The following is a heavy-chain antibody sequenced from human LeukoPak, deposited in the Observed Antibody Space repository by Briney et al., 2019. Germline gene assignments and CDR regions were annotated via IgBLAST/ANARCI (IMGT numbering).Heavy chain of an antibody. CDR3: ARALPHSSGWLY. CDR1: GGSISSYY. V-gene: IGHV4-59*01. J-gene: IGHJ4*02. D-gene: IGHD6-19*01. CDR2: IYYSGST. Sequence: SETLSLTCTVSGGSISSYYWSWIRQPPGKGLEWIGYIYYSGSTNYNPSLKSRVTISVDTSKNQFSLKLSSVTAADTAVYYCARALPHSSGWLYWGQGTLVTVSS.